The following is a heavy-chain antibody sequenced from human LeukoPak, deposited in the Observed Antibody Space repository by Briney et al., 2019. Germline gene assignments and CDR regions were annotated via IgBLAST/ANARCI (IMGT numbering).Heavy chain of an antibody. V-gene: IGHV1-2*02. CDR2: INPNSGGT. D-gene: IGHD2-2*01. J-gene: IGHJ4*02. CDR3: ASLGDSTSATPDDEFDY. Sequence: ASVTVSCKASGYTFTGYYMHWVRQAPGQGLEWMGWINPNSGGTNYAQKFQGRVTMTRDTSISTAYMELSRLRSDDTAVYYCASLGDSTSATPDDEFDYWGQGTLVTVSS. CDR1: GYTFTGYY.